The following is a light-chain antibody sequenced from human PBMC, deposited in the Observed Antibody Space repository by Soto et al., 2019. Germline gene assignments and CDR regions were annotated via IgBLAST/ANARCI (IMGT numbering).Light chain of an antibody. CDR1: QTISSW. CDR3: QHSNSYSEA. J-gene: IGKJ1*01. V-gene: IGKV1-5*03. CDR2: KAS. Sequence: DIQMSQSPSTLSGSVGDRVTIICRASQTISSWLAWYQRKPGKAPKLMIYKASTLKSGVPSRFSAIRSGTEFTLTISSLQPDECATDDGQHSNSYSEAFVPGTKVDIK.